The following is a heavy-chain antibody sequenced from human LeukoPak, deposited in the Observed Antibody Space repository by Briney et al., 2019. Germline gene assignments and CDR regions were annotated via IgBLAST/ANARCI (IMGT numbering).Heavy chain of an antibody. J-gene: IGHJ4*02. D-gene: IGHD3-3*01. Sequence: SETLSLTCTVSGGSISSYYWSWIRQPPGKGLEWIGYIYYSGSTNYNPSLKSRVTISVDTSKNQFSLKLSSVTAADTAVYYCARQELDYDFWSGYYNTYYFDYWGQGTLVTVPS. V-gene: IGHV4-59*01. CDR1: GGSISSYY. CDR2: IYYSGST. CDR3: ARQELDYDFWSGYYNTYYFDY.